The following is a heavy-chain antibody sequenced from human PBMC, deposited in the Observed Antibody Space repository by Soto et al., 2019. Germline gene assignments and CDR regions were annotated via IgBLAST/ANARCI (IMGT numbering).Heavy chain of an antibody. CDR1: GGSFRGYY. D-gene: IGHD6-19*01. Sequence: LSLTCAVYGGSFRGYYWSCIRQTSGEGLEWIEEINHSESTNYNPSLKSRATISVDTAKIQFSLRLSSVTAADTAVYYCARDKHWLRQVEDWGEAPLVTV. CDR2: INHSEST. CDR3: ARDKHWLRQVED. V-gene: IGHV4-34*01. J-gene: IGHJ4*02.